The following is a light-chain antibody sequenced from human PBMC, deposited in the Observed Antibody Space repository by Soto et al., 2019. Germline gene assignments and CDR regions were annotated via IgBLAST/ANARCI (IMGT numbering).Light chain of an antibody. CDR1: SSNIGNNS. V-gene: IGLV1-51*01. CDR3: GTWDSSLSAVV. CDR2: DNN. J-gene: IGLJ2*01. Sequence: QSVLTQPPSVSAAPGQKVTISCSGSSSNIGNNSVSWYQQLPGTAPKLLIYDNNKRPSGIPDRFSGSKSGTSATLGITGLQTGDEADYYCGTWDSSLSAVVFGGGTKLTV.